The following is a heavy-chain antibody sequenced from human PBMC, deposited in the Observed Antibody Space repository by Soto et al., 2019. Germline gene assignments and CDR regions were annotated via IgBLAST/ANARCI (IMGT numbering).Heavy chain of an antibody. CDR1: GFSFSTYT. CDR3: AKARCTTSNCYVPDY. Sequence: GGSPRLSCAASGFSFSTYTMSWVRRAPGKGLEWVSAISGSGGSPSYADSVQGRFTISRDNPKKTLYLQMNSLRAEDTAVYYCAKARCTTSNCYVPDYWGQGTLVTVSS. J-gene: IGHJ4*02. D-gene: IGHD2-8*01. CDR2: ISGSGGSP. V-gene: IGHV3-23*01.